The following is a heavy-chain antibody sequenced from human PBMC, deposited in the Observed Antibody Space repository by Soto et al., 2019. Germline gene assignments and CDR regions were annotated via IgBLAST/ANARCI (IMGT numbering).Heavy chain of an antibody. Sequence: ASVKVSCKASGYTFATYAVSWVRQAPGQGLEWMGWISAYNGNTINAQKFQGRVTLTTDTSTSTAYMALTSLTSDDTAVYYCARVGGALGDLDYWGQGTLVTVSS. J-gene: IGHJ4*02. CDR1: GYTFATYA. CDR3: ARVGGALGDLDY. D-gene: IGHD3-16*01. CDR2: ISAYNGNT. V-gene: IGHV1-18*01.